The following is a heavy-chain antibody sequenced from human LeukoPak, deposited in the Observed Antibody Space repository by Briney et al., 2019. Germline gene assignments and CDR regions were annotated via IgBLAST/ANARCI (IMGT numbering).Heavy chain of an antibody. V-gene: IGHV3-30*04. CDR3: ARDDQDYFDSSKSFDY. D-gene: IGHD3-9*01. CDR2: ISYDGSTK. J-gene: IGHJ4*02. CDR1: GFTFSAYA. Sequence: GGSLRLSCAASGFTFSAYAIHWVRQAPGQGLEWVAVISYDGSTKYSADSVKGRFTISRDNSENTVYLQMNSLRPEDTAVYYCARDDQDYFDSSKSFDYWGQGTLVTVSS.